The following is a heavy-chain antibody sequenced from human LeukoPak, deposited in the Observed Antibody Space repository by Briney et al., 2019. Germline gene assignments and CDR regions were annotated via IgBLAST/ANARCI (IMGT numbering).Heavy chain of an antibody. J-gene: IGHJ5*02. CDR2: IIGSGSRT. CDR1: GFSFSSYA. D-gene: IGHD3-22*01. V-gene: IGHV3-23*01. CDR3: ARWYYYETSGLYYGSFDN. Sequence: GGSLRLSCGASGFSFSSYAMSWVRQAPGMGLQWVSVIIGSGSRTYYADSVKGRFTISRDNARNTLYLQMNSLRAEDTAVYYCARWYYYETSGLYYGSFDNWGQGTLVTVSS.